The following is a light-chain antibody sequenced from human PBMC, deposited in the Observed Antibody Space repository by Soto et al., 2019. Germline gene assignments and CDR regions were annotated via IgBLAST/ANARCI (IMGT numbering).Light chain of an antibody. CDR1: QSVSSNY. V-gene: IGKV3-20*01. CDR2: RAS. J-gene: IGKJ4*01. CDR3: QQYGSSPLT. Sequence: EIVLTHSPGTLSLSPGERATLSCRASQSVSSNYLAWYQQKPGQTPKVLIYRASTRATGIPDRFSGSGSGTDFTLTISRLEAEDFAVYYCQQYGSSPLTFGGGTKVDIK.